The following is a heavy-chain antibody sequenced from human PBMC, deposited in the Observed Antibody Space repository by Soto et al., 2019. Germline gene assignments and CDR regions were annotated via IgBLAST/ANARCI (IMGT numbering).Heavy chain of an antibody. Sequence: ASVKVSCKASGYTFTGYYMHWVRQAPGQGLEWMGWINPNSGGTNYAQKFQGCVTMTRDTSISTAYMELSRLRSDDTAVYYCARSRTGDLYYFDYWGQGTLVTVSS. CDR3: ARSRTGDLYYFDY. CDR2: INPNSGGT. D-gene: IGHD7-27*01. CDR1: GYTFTGYY. J-gene: IGHJ4*02. V-gene: IGHV1-2*04.